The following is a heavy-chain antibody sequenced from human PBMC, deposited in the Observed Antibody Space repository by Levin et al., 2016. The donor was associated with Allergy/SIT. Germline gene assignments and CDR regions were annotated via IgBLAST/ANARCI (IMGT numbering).Heavy chain of an antibody. CDR3: ATSRTFDY. CDR2: INAGNGNT. CDR1: GGTFSTYS. Sequence: ASVKVSCKASGGTFSTYSIHWVRQAPGQRLEWMGWINAGNGNTKHSQKFQARVTITRDTSASTAYMELSSLTSEDTAVYYCATSRTFDYWGHGTLVTVSS. D-gene: IGHD1-1*01. J-gene: IGHJ4*01. V-gene: IGHV1-3*01.